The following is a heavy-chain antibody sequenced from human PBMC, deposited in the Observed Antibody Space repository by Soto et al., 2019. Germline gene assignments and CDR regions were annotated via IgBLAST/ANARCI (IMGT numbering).Heavy chain of an antibody. CDR2: IIPIFNTT. V-gene: IGHV1-69*06. J-gene: IGHJ4*02. Sequence: QVQLVQSGAEVKTPGSSLKVSCTVSGSRFSNYVISWVRQAPGHGLEWLGRIIPIFNTTQYAQKFQGRVTITADKSTNTASRELSSLTSDDTAVYYCAREGRGKKAGYNGLVSLGYWGQGTLVIVSS. CDR1: GSRFSNYV. D-gene: IGHD2-2*02. CDR3: AREGRGKKAGYNGLVSLGY.